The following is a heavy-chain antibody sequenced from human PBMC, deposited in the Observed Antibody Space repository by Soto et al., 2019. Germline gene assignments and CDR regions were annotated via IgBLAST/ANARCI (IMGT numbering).Heavy chain of an antibody. CDR2: ISSDGTDV. CDR1: GFTLSSYW. CDR3: ARGQTVPCPSTLDS. V-gene: IGHV3-74*01. Sequence: EVQLVESGGGLVQPGGSLRLSCAASGFTLSSYWMHWVRQAPGRELMWVSRISSDGTDVLHADSVSGRFTISRDNARNTVYLEMNSLRGEDTAGYFCARGQTVPCPSTLDSWGQGTLVAVSS. D-gene: IGHD4-4*01. J-gene: IGHJ4*02.